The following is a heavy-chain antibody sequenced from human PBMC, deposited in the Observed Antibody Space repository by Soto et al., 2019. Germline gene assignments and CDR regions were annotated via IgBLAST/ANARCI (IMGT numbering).Heavy chain of an antibody. CDR1: GYILTGYS. D-gene: IGHD5-18*01. CDR3: ARGYGSSPNMELRFGMDV. V-gene: IGHV1-2*02. Sequence: QVYLVQSGAEVRRPGASVKVSCTAFGYILTGYSLHWVRQAPGQGLEWMGWIDPNSGATNSAERFHGRVSMTRDTSISSAYLKLSSVISDDTAVYYCARGYGSSPNMELRFGMDVWGQGTTISVSS. J-gene: IGHJ6*02. CDR2: IDPNSGAT.